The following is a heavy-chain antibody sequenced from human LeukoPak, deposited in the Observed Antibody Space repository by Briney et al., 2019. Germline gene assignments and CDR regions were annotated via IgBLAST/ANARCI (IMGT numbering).Heavy chain of an antibody. CDR3: TRHPTLTSGGNFDF. J-gene: IGHJ4*02. V-gene: IGHV4-39*01. Sequence: SDTLSLTCTVSGSSISRSNYYWGWIRQPPGKGLEWIGSVYNLVTTYHNPSLRSRVTISVDTSRNQFSLKLSSVTAADTAVYFCTRHPTLTSGGNFDFWGQGTLVTVSS. CDR1: GSSISRSNYY. D-gene: IGHD3-16*01. CDR2: VYNLVTT.